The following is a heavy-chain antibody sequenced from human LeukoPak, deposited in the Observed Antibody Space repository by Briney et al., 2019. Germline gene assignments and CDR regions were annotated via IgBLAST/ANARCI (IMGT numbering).Heavy chain of an antibody. CDR3: ARGECSGATRSSSYYYYYMDV. CDR2: ISTGGIAV. Sequence: HPGGSLRLSCAASGFSFPNYELNWVRQAPGKGLEWVSYISTGGIAVYYADSVKGRFTVSRDNAKNSLFLQMNSLRVEDTAVYYCARGECSGATRSSSYYYYYMDVWGKGTTVTVSS. V-gene: IGHV3-48*03. D-gene: IGHD1-14*01. CDR1: GFSFPNYE. J-gene: IGHJ6*03.